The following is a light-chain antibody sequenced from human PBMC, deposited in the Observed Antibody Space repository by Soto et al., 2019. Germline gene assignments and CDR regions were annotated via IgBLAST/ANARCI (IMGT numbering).Light chain of an antibody. CDR1: SSDVGAYDY. V-gene: IGLV2-8*01. CDR3: SSFAVINNLL. Sequence: QSVLTQPPSASGSPGQSVTISCTGTSSDVGAYDYVSWYQQHPGKAPKLMIYEVSQRPSGVPDRFSGSKSGNTASLTISGLQAEDEGDYYSSSFAVINNLLFGGGTKLTVL. J-gene: IGLJ2*01. CDR2: EVS.